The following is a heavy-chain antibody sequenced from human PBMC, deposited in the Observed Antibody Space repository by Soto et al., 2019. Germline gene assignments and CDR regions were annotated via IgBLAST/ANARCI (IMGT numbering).Heavy chain of an antibody. Sequence: IRKPPGKGLEWIGYIYHSGSTYYNPSLKSRVTISVDRSKNQFSLKLSSVTAADTAVYNCARRYGPGFDYWGQGTLITVSS. CDR2: IYHSGST. CDR3: ARRYGPGFDY. V-gene: IGHV4-30-2*04. D-gene: IGHD4-17*01. J-gene: IGHJ4*02.